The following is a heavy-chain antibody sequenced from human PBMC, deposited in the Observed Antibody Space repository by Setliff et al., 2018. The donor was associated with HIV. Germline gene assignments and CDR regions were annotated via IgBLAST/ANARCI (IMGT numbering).Heavy chain of an antibody. Sequence: LSLTCTVSGGSISSSSYYWGWIRQSPGKGLEWIGSFYHSGSTHYNPSLKSRVTISVDTSTNQLSLKLSSVTAADTAVYYCAGRGVPAARNYYYYAMDVWGQGTKVTVSS. CDR2: FYHSGST. CDR1: GGSISSSSYY. V-gene: IGHV4-39*01. CDR3: AGRGVPAARNYYYYAMDV. J-gene: IGHJ6*02. D-gene: IGHD2-2*01.